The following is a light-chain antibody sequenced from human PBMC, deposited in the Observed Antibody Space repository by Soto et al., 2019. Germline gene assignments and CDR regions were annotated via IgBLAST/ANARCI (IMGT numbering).Light chain of an antibody. CDR2: DAS. J-gene: IGKJ5*01. CDR3: QQYNNWS. Sequence: TVLTQSPATLSLSPGANAILSCRASQSVSNYLAWYQQKPGQSPRLLIYDASYRATGVPARFSGSGSGTEFTLTISSLQSEDFAVYYCQQYNNWSFGQGTRLEIK. V-gene: IGKV3D-15*01. CDR1: QSVSNY.